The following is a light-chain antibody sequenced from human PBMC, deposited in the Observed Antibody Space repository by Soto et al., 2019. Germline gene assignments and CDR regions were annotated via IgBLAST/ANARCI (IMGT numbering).Light chain of an antibody. V-gene: IGKV3-15*01. CDR2: GAS. CDR1: QSVGGD. Sequence: ERVMTQSPATLSVSPGERATLSCRASQSVGGDLAWYQQKPGQAPRLLFYGASSRAPGIPDRFSGSGSGTEFTLTISSLQSEDSAVYYCQQYENWPQLTFGGGTKVEIK. J-gene: IGKJ4*01. CDR3: QQYENWPQLT.